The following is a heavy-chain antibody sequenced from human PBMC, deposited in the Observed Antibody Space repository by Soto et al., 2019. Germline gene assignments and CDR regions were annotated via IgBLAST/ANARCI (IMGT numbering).Heavy chain of an antibody. CDR2: TIPMFATA. CDR3: ARGLFGQQWLVGFDT. Sequence: QVHLVQSGAEVKKPGSSVKVSCKASGGSFSNYIFAWVRQAPGQGLEWMGGTIPMFATAQYAQKVQGRVTITADESTSTVYMDLTSLTSDDTAVYYCARGLFGQQWLVGFDTWGQGTLVTVSS. V-gene: IGHV1-69*01. J-gene: IGHJ4*02. CDR1: GGSFSNYI. D-gene: IGHD6-19*01.